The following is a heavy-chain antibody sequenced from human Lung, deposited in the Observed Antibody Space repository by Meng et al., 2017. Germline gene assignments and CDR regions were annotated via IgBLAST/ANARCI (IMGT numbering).Heavy chain of an antibody. D-gene: IGHD3-22*01. V-gene: IGHV1-69*01. Sequence: QVQLVQCGAEVKKPGSSVKVSCKASGGTFSSSAISWVRQAPGQGLEWMGGIIPLFDTTHYAQNFQGRVSITADESTRTAYMELSSLRSEDTAVYYCARALGLTTMMTYWGQGTLVTVSS. CDR3: ARALGLTTMMTY. CDR2: IIPLFDTT. CDR1: GGTFSSSA. J-gene: IGHJ4*02.